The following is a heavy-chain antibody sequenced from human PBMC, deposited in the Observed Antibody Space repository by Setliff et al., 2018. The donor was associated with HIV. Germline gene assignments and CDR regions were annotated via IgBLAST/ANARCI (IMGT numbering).Heavy chain of an antibody. Sequence: GASVKVSCKASGYTFTDYYMHWVRQAPGQGLEWMGRINPNSGGTNYAQRFQGRVTMTRDMSISTAYMELSRLRSDDTAIYYCARGGYSYGSSYWGQGTLVTVSS. CDR1: GYTFTDYY. V-gene: IGHV1-2*06. CDR3: ARGGYSYGSSY. CDR2: INPNSGGT. D-gene: IGHD5-18*01. J-gene: IGHJ4*02.